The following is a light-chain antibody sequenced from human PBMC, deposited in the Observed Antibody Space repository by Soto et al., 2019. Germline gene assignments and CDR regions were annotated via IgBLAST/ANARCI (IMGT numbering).Light chain of an antibody. Sequence: DIQMTQSPSSLSASVGDRVTITCRASQSISSYLNWYQQKPGKAPRLLISGASSVQSGVPPRFSGSGSATDFILTISSLRLEDIATYYCQQTASAPPWTFGQGTKVEIK. CDR3: QQTASAPPWT. CDR2: GAS. J-gene: IGKJ1*01. V-gene: IGKV1-39*01. CDR1: QSISSY.